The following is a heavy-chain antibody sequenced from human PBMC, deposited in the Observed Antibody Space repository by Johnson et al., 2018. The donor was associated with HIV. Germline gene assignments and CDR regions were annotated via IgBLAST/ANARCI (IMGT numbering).Heavy chain of an antibody. CDR3: ASVYYDILTGYYYDAFDI. J-gene: IGHJ3*02. CDR2: IWYDGSNK. D-gene: IGHD3-9*01. V-gene: IGHV3-30*19. Sequence: QVQLVESGGGVVQPGRSLRLSCAASRFTFSSYGMHWVRQAPGKGLEWVAVIWYDGSNKYYADSVKGRFTISRDNSKNTLYLQMNSLRAEDTAVYYCASVYYDILTGYYYDAFDIWGQGTMVTVSS. CDR1: RFTFSSYG.